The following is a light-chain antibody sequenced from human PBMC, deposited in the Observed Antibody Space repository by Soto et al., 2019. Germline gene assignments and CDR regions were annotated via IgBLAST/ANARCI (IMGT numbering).Light chain of an antibody. CDR2: GAS. Sequence: IVLTQSPGTRALSPEERATLACSSSQSVSNNYLAWYQQKPGQAPRLLIYGASTRATGIPARFSGSGSGTEFTLTIRRLQSEDFAVYYCQQYNNSPPAFGQGTKVDIK. CDR1: QSVSNN. V-gene: IGKV3-15*01. J-gene: IGKJ1*01. CDR3: QQYNNSPPA.